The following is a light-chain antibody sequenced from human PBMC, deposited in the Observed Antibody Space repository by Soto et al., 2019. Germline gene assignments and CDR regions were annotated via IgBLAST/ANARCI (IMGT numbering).Light chain of an antibody. CDR1: QSLLHTDGYNY. CDR2: LGS. V-gene: IGKV2-28*01. J-gene: IGKJ1*01. CDR3: MQALQIWT. Sequence: DIVVTQSPLSLTVAPGEPASISCRSSQSLLHTDGYNYLEWYLQKPGQSPQLLIYLGSTRASGXPXXFSGSGSGTDFTLKISRVEAEDVGVYYCMQALQIWTFGQGTKVEIK.